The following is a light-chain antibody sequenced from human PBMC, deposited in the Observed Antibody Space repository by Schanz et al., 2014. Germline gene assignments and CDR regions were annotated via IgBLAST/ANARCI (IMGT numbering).Light chain of an antibody. V-gene: IGLV2-8*01. Sequence: QSALTQPASVSGSPGQSITISCTGTSSDVGRYNYVSWYQHHPGKAPKLLIFDVSKWPSGVPDRFSGSKSGNTASLTVSGLQAEDEADYYCSSNGGVNIYVFGTGTKLTVL. CDR3: SSNGGVNIYV. J-gene: IGLJ1*01. CDR1: SSDVGRYNY. CDR2: DVS.